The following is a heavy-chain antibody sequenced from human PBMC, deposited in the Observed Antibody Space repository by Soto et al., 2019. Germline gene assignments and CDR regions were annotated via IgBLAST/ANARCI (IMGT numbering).Heavy chain of an antibody. CDR2: ISSSGSTI. J-gene: IGHJ4*02. D-gene: IGHD4-17*01. Sequence: AGGSLRLSCAASGFTFSSYEMNWVRQAPGKGLEWVSYISSSGSTIYYADSAKGRFTISRDNAKNSLYLQMNSLRAEDTAVYYCARVFYFGDYGPFDYWGQGTLVTVSS. V-gene: IGHV3-48*03. CDR3: ARVFYFGDYGPFDY. CDR1: GFTFSSYE.